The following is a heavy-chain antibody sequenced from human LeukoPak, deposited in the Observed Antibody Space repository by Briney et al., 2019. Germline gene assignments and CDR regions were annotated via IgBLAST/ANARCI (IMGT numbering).Heavy chain of an antibody. CDR1: GYTFIGYY. J-gene: IGHJ6*03. CDR3: ARDAVPSWIYYYYMDV. D-gene: IGHD2-2*01. V-gene: IGHV1-2*02. CDR2: INPNSGGT. Sequence: ASVKVSCKASGYTFIGYYMHWVRQAPGQGLEWMGWINPNSGGTNYAQKFQGRVTMTRDTSISTAYMELSRLRSDDTAVYYCARDAVPSWIYYYYMDVWGKGTTVTVSS.